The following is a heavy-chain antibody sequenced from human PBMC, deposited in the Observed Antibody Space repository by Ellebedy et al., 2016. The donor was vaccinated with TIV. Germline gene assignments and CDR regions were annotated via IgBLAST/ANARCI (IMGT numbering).Heavy chain of an antibody. D-gene: IGHD1-26*01. J-gene: IGHJ6*02. CDR1: GFTFSDYY. CDR3: ARDQWVAPYYYYGMDV. V-gene: IGHV3-11*04. Sequence: GGSLRLSXAASGFTFSDYYMSWIRQAPGKGLEWVSYISSSGSTIYYADSVKGRFTISRDNAKNSLYLQMTSLRAEDTAVYYCARDQWVAPYYYYGMDVWGQGTTVTVSS. CDR2: ISSSGSTI.